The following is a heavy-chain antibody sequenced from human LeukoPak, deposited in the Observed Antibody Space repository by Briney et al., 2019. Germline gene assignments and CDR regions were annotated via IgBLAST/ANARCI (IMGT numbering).Heavy chain of an antibody. CDR2: IWYDGSEK. D-gene: IGHD3-10*01. V-gene: IGHV3-33*01. CDR1: GLNFNDSG. CDR3: ARDGYYGSGRPFDY. Sequence: GRSLTLSCAPSGLNFNDSGMHWVRQAPGKGREWVAVIWYDGSEKYYADSVKGRLTISRDNSKNTLYLQMNTLRADDAAVYYCARDGYYGSGRPFDYWGQGALVSVSS. J-gene: IGHJ4*02.